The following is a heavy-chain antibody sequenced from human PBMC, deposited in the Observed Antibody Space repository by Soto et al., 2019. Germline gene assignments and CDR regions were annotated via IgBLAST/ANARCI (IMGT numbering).Heavy chain of an antibody. V-gene: IGHV3-23*01. CDR1: GFTLRNSP. J-gene: IGHJ5*02. CDR2: ITGSSGST. CDR3: AKADTGWFAP. Sequence: PGGSQRLSSTASGFTLRNSPRHWVRQAPGKGLEWVSAITGSSGSTTYTESVKGRFTISRDNSKNSLYLQMNNLRAEDTAIYYCAKADTGWFAPWGRGTLVTVSS. D-gene: IGHD3-10*01.